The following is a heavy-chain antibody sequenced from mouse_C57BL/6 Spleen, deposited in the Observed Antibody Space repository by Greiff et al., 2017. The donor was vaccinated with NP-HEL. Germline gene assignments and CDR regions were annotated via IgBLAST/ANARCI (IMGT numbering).Heavy chain of an antibody. J-gene: IGHJ2*01. V-gene: IGHV1-81*01. CDR1: GYTFTSYG. Sequence: VQRVESGAELARPGASVKLSCKASGYTFTSYGISWVKQRTGQGLEWIGEIYPRSGNTYYNEKFKGKATLTADKSSSTAYMELRSLTSEDSAVYFCARELITPVVATPFDYWGQGTTLTVSS. D-gene: IGHD1-1*01. CDR3: ARELITPVVATPFDY. CDR2: IYPRSGNT.